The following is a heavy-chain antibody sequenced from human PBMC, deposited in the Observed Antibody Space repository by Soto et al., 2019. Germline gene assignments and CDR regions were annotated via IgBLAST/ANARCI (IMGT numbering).Heavy chain of an antibody. V-gene: IGHV1-18*01. CDR2: ISTYNGNT. CDR1: RYSFACSA. D-gene: IGHD5-18*01. J-gene: IGHJ4*02. CDR3: ARDCPTTLSQYTYAWHYFDY. Sequence: WKASRYSFACSAVSWVRHAPGQGLEWMGWISTYNGNTNYAQKLQGRVTMTTDTSTTTAYMELRSLRSDDTAVYYCARDCPTTLSQYTYAWHYFDYWGQGTLVTVSS.